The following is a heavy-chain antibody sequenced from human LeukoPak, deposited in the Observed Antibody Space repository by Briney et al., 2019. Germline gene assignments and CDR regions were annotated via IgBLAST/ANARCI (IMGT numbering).Heavy chain of an antibody. CDR1: GFTFSSYG. CDR3: ARDYPPGYSSGWPSYYYYGMDV. Sequence: GGSLRLSCAASGFTFSSYGMHWVRQAPGKGLEWVAVISYDGSNKYYADSVKGRFTISRDNSKNTLYLQMNSLRAEDTAVYYCARDYPPGYSSGWPSYYYYGMDVWGQGTTVTVSS. V-gene: IGHV3-30*03. J-gene: IGHJ6*02. CDR2: ISYDGSNK. D-gene: IGHD6-19*01.